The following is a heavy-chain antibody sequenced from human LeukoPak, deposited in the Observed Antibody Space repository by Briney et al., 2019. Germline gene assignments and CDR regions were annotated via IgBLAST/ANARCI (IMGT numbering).Heavy chain of an antibody. CDR2: ISAYNGNT. CDR3: ARDKATDIVLMVYAQGYYGMDV. D-gene: IGHD2-8*01. V-gene: IGHV1-18*01. J-gene: IGHJ6*02. Sequence: ASVKVSCKASGGTFSSYAISWVRQAPGQGLEWMGWISAYNGNTNYAQKLQGRVTMTTDTSTSTAYMELRSLRSDDTAVYYCARDKATDIVLMVYAQGYYGMDVWGQGTTVTVSS. CDR1: GGTFSSYA.